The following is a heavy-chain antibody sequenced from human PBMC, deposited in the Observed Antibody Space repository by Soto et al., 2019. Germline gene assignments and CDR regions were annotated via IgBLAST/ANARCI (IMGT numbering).Heavy chain of an antibody. Sequence: QMQLVQSEPEVKKPGTSFKVSCKSSEFTFTSSAMQWVRQARGQRLEWIGWIVVGSGNTNYAQKFQERVTITRDMSTRTDYMELSSLRSEDTAVYYCAAIGDCGGDCYSNYCGQGTLVTVSS. CDR2: IVVGSGNT. CDR3: AAIGDCGGDCYSNY. J-gene: IGHJ4*02. V-gene: IGHV1-58*02. D-gene: IGHD2-21*02. CDR1: EFTFTSSA.